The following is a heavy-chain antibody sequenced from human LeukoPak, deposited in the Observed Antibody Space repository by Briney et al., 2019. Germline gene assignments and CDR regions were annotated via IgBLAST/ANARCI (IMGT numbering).Heavy chain of an antibody. D-gene: IGHD3-22*01. CDR2: IIPIFGTA. Sequence: SVKVSCKASGGTFSSYAISWVRQAPGQGLEWMGGIIPIFGTANYAQKFQGRVTITADESTSTAYMELSSLRSEDTAVYYCAREMEITMIVVATTPAFDIWGQGTMVTVSS. V-gene: IGHV1-69*13. J-gene: IGHJ3*02. CDR1: GGTFSSYA. CDR3: AREMEITMIVVATTPAFDI.